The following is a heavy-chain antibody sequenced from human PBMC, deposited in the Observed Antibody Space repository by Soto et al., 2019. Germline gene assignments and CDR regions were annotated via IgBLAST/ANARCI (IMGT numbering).Heavy chain of an antibody. CDR2: IVPILRTA. Sequence: QVLLVQSGAEVKKPGSSVKVSCKASGGTFSNYTITWVRQAPGQGLEWMGGIVPILRTANYPPTSQGRVTITAAESTSTSYMALSNLRYGDTAVYYCARPSYCSGGRCYNNLDYWGQGTLVSVAS. J-gene: IGHJ4*02. D-gene: IGHD2-15*01. CDR1: GGTFSNYT. CDR3: ARPSYCSGGRCYNNLDY. V-gene: IGHV1-69*16.